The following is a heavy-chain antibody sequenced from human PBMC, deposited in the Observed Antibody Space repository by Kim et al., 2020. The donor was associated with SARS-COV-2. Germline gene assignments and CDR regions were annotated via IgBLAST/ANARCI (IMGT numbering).Heavy chain of an antibody. D-gene: IGHD5-12*01. V-gene: IGHV1-69*01. CDR3: ARNMRVATINAPYDY. J-gene: IGHJ4*02. Sequence: QKFQGRVTITADEPTSTAYMELSSLRSEDTAVYYCARNMRVATINAPYDYWGQGTLVTVSS.